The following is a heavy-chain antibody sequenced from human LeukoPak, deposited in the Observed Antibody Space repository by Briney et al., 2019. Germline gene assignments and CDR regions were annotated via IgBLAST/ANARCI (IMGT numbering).Heavy chain of an antibody. V-gene: IGHV3-7*03. J-gene: IGHJ4*02. CDR2: IKEDGSEE. D-gene: IGHD1-26*01. Sequence: GGSLRLSCVDSRFTFSRYWMSWVRQAPGKGLEWVANIKEDGSEEYYVDSVTGRFTISRDNAKNSLYLQMNSLRSEDTAVYYCAAELYSGTYGRCCSFAFWGQGTLVTVSS. CDR1: RFTFSRYW. CDR3: AAELYSGTYGRCCSFAF.